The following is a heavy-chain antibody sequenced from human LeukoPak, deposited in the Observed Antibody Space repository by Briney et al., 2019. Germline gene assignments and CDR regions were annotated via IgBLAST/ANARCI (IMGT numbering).Heavy chain of an antibody. CDR3: AREGSRDGYNLGYDY. J-gene: IGHJ4*02. Sequence: ASVKVSCTASGYTFTGYYMHWVRQAPGQGLEWMGWINPNSGGTNYAQKFQGRVTMTRDTSISTAYMELSRLRSDDTAVYYCAREGSRDGYNLGYDYWGQGTLVTVSS. CDR2: INPNSGGT. D-gene: IGHD5-24*01. CDR1: GYTFTGYY. V-gene: IGHV1-2*02.